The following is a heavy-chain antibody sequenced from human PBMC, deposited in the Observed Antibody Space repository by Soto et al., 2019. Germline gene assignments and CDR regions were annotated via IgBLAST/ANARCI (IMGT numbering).Heavy chain of an antibody. D-gene: IGHD2-8*02. Sequence: QVQLVESGGGLVQPGRSLRLSCVASGFTFSNYGMHWVRQAPGKGLEWVAGIDYNEINQYYIDPVNGRFTISRDQSKNTVYLQMNSVRAEDTAVYYCASNSCTGPTCYDLWGQGVLVTVSS. J-gene: IGHJ4*02. V-gene: IGHV3-33*01. CDR1: GFTFSNYG. CDR3: ASNSCTGPTCYDL. CDR2: IDYNEINQ.